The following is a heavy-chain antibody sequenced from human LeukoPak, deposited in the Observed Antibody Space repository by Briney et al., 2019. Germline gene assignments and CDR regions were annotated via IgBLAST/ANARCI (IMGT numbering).Heavy chain of an antibody. CDR1: GGSISSSSYY. D-gene: IGHD2-15*01. Sequence: SETLSLTCTVSGGSISSSSYYWGWIRQPPGKGLEWIGSIYYSGSTYYNPSLKSRVTISVDTSKNQFSLKLSSVTAADTAVYYCARAIVVVVAGSKNWFDPWGQGTLVTVSS. CDR2: IYYSGST. CDR3: ARAIVVVVAGSKNWFDP. J-gene: IGHJ5*02. V-gene: IGHV4-39*07.